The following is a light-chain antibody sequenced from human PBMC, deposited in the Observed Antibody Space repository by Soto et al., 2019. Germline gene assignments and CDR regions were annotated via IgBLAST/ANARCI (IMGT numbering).Light chain of an antibody. Sequence: QSALTQPPSASGSPGQSVTISCAGTSSDVGGYDHVSWYQQHPGKAPKLMIYDVSKRPSGVPDRFSGSKSGNAASLTVSGLQTEDEADYYCISFPGNHNVVFGRGTKLTVL. CDR1: SSDVGGYDH. CDR2: DVS. CDR3: ISFPGNHNVV. J-gene: IGLJ3*02. V-gene: IGLV2-8*01.